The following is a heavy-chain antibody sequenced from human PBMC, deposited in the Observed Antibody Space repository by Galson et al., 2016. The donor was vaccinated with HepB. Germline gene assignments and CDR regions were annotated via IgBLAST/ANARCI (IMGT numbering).Heavy chain of an antibody. Sequence: SETLSLTCAVYGGSFSGFHWTWIRQAPGRGLEWLGEINHSGNTNYDPYLTSRVTVSVDTSNNRFSLSLSSVTAADSGIYYCARGAVGYCSSSTCYNYYYGLDVWGQGTPVSVSS. CDR2: INHSGNT. V-gene: IGHV4-34*01. CDR1: GGSFSGFH. D-gene: IGHD2-2*02. J-gene: IGHJ6*02. CDR3: ARGAVGYCSSSTCYNYYYGLDV.